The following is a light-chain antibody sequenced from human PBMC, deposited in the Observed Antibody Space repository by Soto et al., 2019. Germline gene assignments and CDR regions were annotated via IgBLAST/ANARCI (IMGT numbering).Light chain of an antibody. V-gene: IGLV1-44*01. CDR1: NSNVASNT. CDR2: YNN. Sequence: QSALTQPPSASETPGQTVSISCSGSNSNVASNTVNWYQHLPRTAPKLLIYYNNQRPSGVPDRFSGSKSGTSASLAIIGLQSEDESDYYCAAWDDTLKRYVFGTGTKVTVL. CDR3: AAWDDTLKRYV. J-gene: IGLJ1*01.